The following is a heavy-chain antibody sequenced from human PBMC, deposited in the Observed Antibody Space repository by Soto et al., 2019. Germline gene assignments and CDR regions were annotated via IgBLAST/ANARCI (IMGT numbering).Heavy chain of an antibody. D-gene: IGHD3-9*01. Sequence: QVQLVQSGAEVKKPGASVKVSCKASGYTFTSYDINWVRQATGQGLEWMGWMNPNSGNTGYAQKFQGRVTMTRNTSISTAYMELRSLRSEDTAVYYCARGENDILTGLYYYYGMDVWGQGTTVTVSS. CDR1: GYTFTSYD. CDR2: MNPNSGNT. CDR3: ARGENDILTGLYYYYGMDV. J-gene: IGHJ6*02. V-gene: IGHV1-8*01.